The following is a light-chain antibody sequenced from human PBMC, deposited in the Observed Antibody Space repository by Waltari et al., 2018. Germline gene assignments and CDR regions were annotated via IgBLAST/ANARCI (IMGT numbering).Light chain of an antibody. CDR1: QSVSSY. CDR3: QQRSNWPPRYT. V-gene: IGKV3-11*01. J-gene: IGKJ2*01. CDR2: DAS. Sequence: EIVLTQSPATLFLSPGERATLSCRASQSVSSYLAWYQQKPGQAPRLLIYDASNRATGIPARFSGSGSGTDFTLTISSLEPDDFAVYYCQQRSNWPPRYTFGQGTKLEIK.